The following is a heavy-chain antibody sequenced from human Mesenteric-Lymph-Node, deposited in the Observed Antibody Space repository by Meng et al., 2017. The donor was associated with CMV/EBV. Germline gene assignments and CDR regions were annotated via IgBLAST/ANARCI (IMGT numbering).Heavy chain of an antibody. J-gene: IGHJ5*02. CDR1: SRNYY. D-gene: IGHD3-3*01. CDR3: ARQEGGYYDFWSGFNWFDP. V-gene: IGHV4-39*01. Sequence: SRNYYWGWIRQPPGKGLEWIGSIYYSGRVYYNSSLNSRVTISVDTSKNQFSLRLSSVTAADTALYYCARQEGGYYDFWSGFNWFDPWGQGALVTVSS. CDR2: IYYSGRV.